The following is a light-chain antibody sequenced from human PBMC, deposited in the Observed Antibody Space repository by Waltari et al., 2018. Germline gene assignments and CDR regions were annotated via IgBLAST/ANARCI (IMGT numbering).Light chain of an antibody. CDR2: EGN. V-gene: IGLV2-23*01. J-gene: IGLJ1*01. CDR3: SSYADSNICV. CDR1: RGGIGGYNL. Sequence: QSALTQPALVAGSPGKFPPLPLPGNRGGIGGYNLVPWYQQHPGKAPKLMIYEGNKRPSGVSNRFSGSKSGNTASLTISGLQAEDEADYYCSSYADSNICVFGSGTKVTVL.